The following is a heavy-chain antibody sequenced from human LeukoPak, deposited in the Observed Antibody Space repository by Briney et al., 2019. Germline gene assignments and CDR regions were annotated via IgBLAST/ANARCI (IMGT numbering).Heavy chain of an antibody. CDR3: ARGITRRRTFDI. CDR2: IYYTGST. Sequence: PSETLSLTCSVSGGSIRSSSYFWAWIRQSPVKGLEWIGNIYYTGSTYSNVPLRSRVAISVDTSKNQFSLRLSSVTAADTAVYYCARGITRRRTFDIWGQGTMVTVSS. V-gene: IGHV4-39*01. J-gene: IGHJ3*02. CDR1: GGSIRSSSYF. D-gene: IGHD3-10*01.